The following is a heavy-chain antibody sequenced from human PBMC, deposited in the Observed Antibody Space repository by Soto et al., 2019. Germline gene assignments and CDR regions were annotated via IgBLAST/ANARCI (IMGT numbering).Heavy chain of an antibody. D-gene: IGHD4-17*01. CDR2: ISYSGST. J-gene: IGHJ6*02. V-gene: IGHV4-61*01. CDR3: AREPTTVTNYYYYALDV. Sequence: QVQLQESGPGLVKPSETLSLTCTVSGGSVSSGSYYWSWIRQPPGKGLEWIGYISYSGSTNYNPCLQRRVTLSLDSSXNXPSLTLSSVTAADTAVYYCAREPTTVTNYYYYALDVWGQGTTVTVSS. CDR1: GGSVSSGSYY.